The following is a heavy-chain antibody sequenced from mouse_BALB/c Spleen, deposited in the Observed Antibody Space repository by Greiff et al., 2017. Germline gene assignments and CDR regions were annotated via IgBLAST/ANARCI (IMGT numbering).Heavy chain of an antibody. CDR1: GFTFSSFG. D-gene: IGHD2-14*01. J-gene: IGHJ2*01. Sequence: EVHLVESGGGLVQPGGSRKLSCAASGFTFSSFGMHWVRQAPEKGLEWVAYISSGSSTIYYADTVKGRFTISRDNPKNTLFLQMTSLRSEDTAMYYCARRDYRYDGDYFDYWGQGTTLTVSS. V-gene: IGHV5-17*02. CDR3: ARRDYRYDGDYFDY. CDR2: ISSGSSTI.